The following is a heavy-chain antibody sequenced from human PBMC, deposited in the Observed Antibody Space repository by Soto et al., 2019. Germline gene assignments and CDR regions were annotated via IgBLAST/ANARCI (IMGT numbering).Heavy chain of an antibody. CDR3: AREATAAAGTWDY. CDR2: IIPIFGTA. J-gene: IGHJ4*02. Sequence: QVQLVQSGAEVKKPGSSVKVSCKASGGTFSSYAISWVRQAPGQGLEWMGGIIPIFGTANYAEKFQGRVTITADESTSTAYMELSRLSSEDTAVYYCAREATAAAGTWDYWGQGTLVTVSS. CDR1: GGTFSSYA. V-gene: IGHV1-69*01. D-gene: IGHD6-13*01.